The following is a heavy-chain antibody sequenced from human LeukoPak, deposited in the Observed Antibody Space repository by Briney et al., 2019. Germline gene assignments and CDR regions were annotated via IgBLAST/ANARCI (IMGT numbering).Heavy chain of an antibody. V-gene: IGHV3-7*01. CDR3: ARDFRAARNDAFDI. Sequence: GGSLRLSCAASGFTFSSYWMSWVRQAPGKGLEWVANIKQDGSEKYYVDSVKGRFTISRDNAKNSVYLQMNSLRAEDTAVYYCARDFRAARNDAFDIWGQGTMVTVSS. CDR1: GFTFSSYW. D-gene: IGHD6-6*01. J-gene: IGHJ3*02. CDR2: IKQDGSEK.